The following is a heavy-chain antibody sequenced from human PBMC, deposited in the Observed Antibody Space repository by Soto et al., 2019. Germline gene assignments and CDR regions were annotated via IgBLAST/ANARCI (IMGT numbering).Heavy chain of an antibody. CDR3: ARDGVAVDGTDY. V-gene: IGHV1-3*01. CDR2: INAGNGNT. J-gene: IGHJ4*02. CDR1: GYTFTSYA. D-gene: IGHD6-19*01. Sequence: QVQLVQSGAEVKKPGASVKVSCKASGYTFTSYAMHWVRQAPGQRLEWMGWINAGNGNTKYSQKFQGRVTITRDTSASTAYMELSSLRSEDTAVYYCARDGVAVDGTDYWGQGTLVTVSS.